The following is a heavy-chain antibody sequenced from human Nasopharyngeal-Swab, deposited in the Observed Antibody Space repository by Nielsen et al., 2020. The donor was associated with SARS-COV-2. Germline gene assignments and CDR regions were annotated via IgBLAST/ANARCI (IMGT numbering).Heavy chain of an antibody. CDR1: GFTFSSYA. J-gene: IGHJ4*02. V-gene: IGHV3-23*01. Sequence: GGSLRLSCAASGFTFSSYAMSWVRQAPGKGLEWVSAISGSGGSTYYADSVKGRFTISRDNSKNTLYLQMNSLRAEDTAVYYCAKTLSRIAGRPNYFDYWGQGTLVTVSS. CDR3: AKTLSRIAGRPNYFDY. D-gene: IGHD6-6*01. CDR2: ISGSGGST.